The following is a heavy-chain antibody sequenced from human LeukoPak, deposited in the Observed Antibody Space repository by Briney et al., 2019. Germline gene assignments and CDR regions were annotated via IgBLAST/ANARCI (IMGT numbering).Heavy chain of an antibody. J-gene: IGHJ4*02. CDR1: GFTFSSYG. CDR2: ISSSSSYI. CDR3: ASWQGYNSGWYGVDY. Sequence: GGSLRLSCAASGFTFSSYGMNWVRQAPGKGLEWVSSISSSSSYIYYADSVKGRFTISRDNAKNSLYLQMNSLRAEDTAVYYCASWQGYNSGWYGVDYWGQGTLVTVSS. D-gene: IGHD6-19*01. V-gene: IGHV3-21*04.